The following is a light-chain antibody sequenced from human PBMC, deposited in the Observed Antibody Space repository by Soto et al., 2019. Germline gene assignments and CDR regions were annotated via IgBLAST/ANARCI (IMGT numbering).Light chain of an antibody. J-gene: IGKJ1*01. Sequence: EIVLTQSPGTLSLSPGERATLSCRASQSVPKNYLAWYQQKPGQAPRLLIYGPSSRATGIPDRFSGSGSGTDFTLSISRLEPEDFAGYYCHQYATSPQTFGQGTKVEIK. CDR1: QSVPKNY. CDR3: HQYATSPQT. V-gene: IGKV3-20*01. CDR2: GPS.